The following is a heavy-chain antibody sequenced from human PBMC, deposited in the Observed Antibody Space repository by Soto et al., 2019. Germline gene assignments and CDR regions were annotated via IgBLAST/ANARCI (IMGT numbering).Heavy chain of an antibody. Sequence: GGSLRLSCAASGFTFSSYAMHWVRQAPGKGLEWVAVISYDGSNKYYADSVKGRFTISRDNSKNTLYLQMNSLRAEDTAVYYCARPAGYSSSWRNSYYFDYWGQGTLVTVSS. D-gene: IGHD6-13*01. V-gene: IGHV3-30-3*01. J-gene: IGHJ4*02. CDR3: ARPAGYSSSWRNSYYFDY. CDR2: ISYDGSNK. CDR1: GFTFSSYA.